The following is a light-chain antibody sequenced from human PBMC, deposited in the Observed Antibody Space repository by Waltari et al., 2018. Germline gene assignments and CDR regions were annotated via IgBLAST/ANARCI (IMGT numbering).Light chain of an antibody. CDR2: DVS. V-gene: IGKV1-9*01. J-gene: IGKJ5*01. Sequence: DFQLTQSPSFLSASVGDRVPLTCRASQGISRHLAWYQQKPGEAPKLLIYDVSTLQSGVPSRFSGSGFGTEFTLTISSLQPEDSATYYCQKLDNYPPPTFGQGTRLEI. CDR1: QGISRH. CDR3: QKLDNYPPPT.